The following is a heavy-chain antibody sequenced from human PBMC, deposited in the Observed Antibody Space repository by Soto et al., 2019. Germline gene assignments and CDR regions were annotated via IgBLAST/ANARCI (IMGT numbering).Heavy chain of an antibody. Sequence: QVQLVESGGGLVKPGGSLRLSCAASGFTFSDYYMSWIRQAPGKGLEWVSYISSSSSYTNYADSVKGRFTISRDNAKNSLYLQMNSLRAEGAAVYYCARDFSGMITFGGVGYWGQGTLVTVSS. D-gene: IGHD3-16*01. CDR1: GFTFSDYY. CDR3: ARDFSGMITFGGVGY. J-gene: IGHJ4*02. CDR2: ISSSSSYT. V-gene: IGHV3-11*06.